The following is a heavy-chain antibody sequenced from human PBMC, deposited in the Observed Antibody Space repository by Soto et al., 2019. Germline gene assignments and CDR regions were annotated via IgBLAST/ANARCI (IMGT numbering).Heavy chain of an antibody. CDR1: GFTFSSYG. V-gene: IGHV3-30*03. Sequence: PGGSLRLSCAASGFTFSSYGMHWVRQAPGKGLEWVAVISYDGGNKYYADSVKGRFTISRDNSKNTLYLQMNSLRAEDTAVYYCPTDNLAVKILVHDAFDICGQGTMVTVS. CDR3: PTDNLAVKILVHDAFDI. CDR2: ISYDGGNK. D-gene: IGHD2-8*02. J-gene: IGHJ3*02.